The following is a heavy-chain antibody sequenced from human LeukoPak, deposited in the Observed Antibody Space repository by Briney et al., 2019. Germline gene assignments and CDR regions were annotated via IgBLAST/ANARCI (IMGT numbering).Heavy chain of an antibody. CDR2: ISAYNGNT. V-gene: IGHV1-18*01. CDR3: ARFKYGSGSYGGYWFDP. CDR1: GYTFTSYG. J-gene: IGHJ5*02. Sequence: ASVKVSCKASGYTFTSYGISWVRQAPGQGLEWMGWISAYNGNTNYAQKLQGRVTMTTDTSTSTAYMELRSLRSDDTAVYYCARFKYGSGSYGGYWFDPWGQGTLVSVSS. D-gene: IGHD3-10*01.